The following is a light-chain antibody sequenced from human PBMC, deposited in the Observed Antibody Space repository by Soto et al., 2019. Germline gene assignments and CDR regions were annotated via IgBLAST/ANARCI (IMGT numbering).Light chain of an antibody. J-gene: IGKJ1*01. Sequence: EIVLTQSPATLSLSPGERATLSCRASQSVSSYLAWYQQKPGQAPRLLIYDASNSATGIPARFSGSGSGTDFTVTISSLEPEDFAVYYCQQRSNWPGTFGQGTKVEIK. CDR2: DAS. V-gene: IGKV3-11*01. CDR1: QSVSSY. CDR3: QQRSNWPGT.